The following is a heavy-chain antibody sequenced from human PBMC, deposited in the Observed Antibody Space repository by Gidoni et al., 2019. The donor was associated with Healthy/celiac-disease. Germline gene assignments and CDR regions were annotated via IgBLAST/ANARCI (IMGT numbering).Heavy chain of an antibody. Sequence: TCAVYGGSFSGYYWSWIRQPPGKGLEWIGEINHSGSTNYNPSLKSRVTISVDTSKNQFSLKLSSVTAADTAVYYCARAYFRGLLWFGEDYYYMDVWGKGTTVTVSS. CDR3: ARAYFRGLLWFGEDYYYMDV. V-gene: IGHV4-34*01. D-gene: IGHD3-10*01. CDR1: GGSFSGYY. CDR2: INHSGST. J-gene: IGHJ6*03.